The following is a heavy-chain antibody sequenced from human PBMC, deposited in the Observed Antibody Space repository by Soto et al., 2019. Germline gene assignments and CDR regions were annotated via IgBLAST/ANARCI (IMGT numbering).Heavy chain of an antibody. D-gene: IGHD5-18*01. J-gene: IGHJ5*02. CDR1: GGTISSGDYY. CDR2: FYYSGTT. Sequence: SETLSLTCTVSGGTISSGDYYWSWIRQHPGKGLEWIGHFYYSGTTSYSPSLKSRVAISLDTSKNQFSLSLNFVTAADTAVYYCARGRGYSYGLDPWGQGSLVTVSS. CDR3: ARGRGYSYGLDP. V-gene: IGHV4-30-4*08.